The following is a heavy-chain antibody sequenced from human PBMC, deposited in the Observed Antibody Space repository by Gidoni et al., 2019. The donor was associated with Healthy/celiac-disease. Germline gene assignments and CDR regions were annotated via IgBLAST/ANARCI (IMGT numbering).Heavy chain of an antibody. V-gene: IGHV5-51*01. CDR3: ARNTPQKNWNDGEVLDDAFDI. D-gene: IGHD1-1*01. J-gene: IGHJ3*02. Sequence: EVQLVQSGAEVKKPGESLKISCKGSGYSFTSSWIGWVRQMPGKGLEWMGIIYPGDSDTRYSPSFQGQVTISADKSISTAYLQWSSLKASDTAMYYCARNTPQKNWNDGEVLDDAFDIWGQGTMVTVSS. CDR1: GYSFTSSW. CDR2: IYPGDSDT.